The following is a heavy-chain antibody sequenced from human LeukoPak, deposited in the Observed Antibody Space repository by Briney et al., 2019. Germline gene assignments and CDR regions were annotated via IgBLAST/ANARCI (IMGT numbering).Heavy chain of an antibody. J-gene: IGHJ4*02. CDR1: GGSISSYY. Sequence: SETLSLTCTASGGSISSYYWSWIRQPAGKGLEWIGRIYTSGSTNYNPSLKSRVTMSVDASKNQFSLKLSSVTAADTAVYYCARGQYYYDSSGCYYFDYWGQGTLVTVSS. D-gene: IGHD3-22*01. V-gene: IGHV4-4*07. CDR3: ARGQYYYDSSGCYYFDY. CDR2: IYTSGST.